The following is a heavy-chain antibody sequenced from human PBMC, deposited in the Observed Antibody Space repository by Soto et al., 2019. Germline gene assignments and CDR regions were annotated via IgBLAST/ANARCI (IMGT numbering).Heavy chain of an antibody. CDR1: GFTFSSYA. CDR2: ISCDGSNK. D-gene: IGHD2-15*01. Sequence: GGSLRLSCAASGFTFSSYAMHWVRQAPGKGLEWVAVISCDGSNKYYADSVKGRFTISRDNSKNTLYLQMNSLRAEDTAVYYCLVVVVVAALNWFDPWGQGTLVTVSS. CDR3: LVVVVVAALNWFDP. J-gene: IGHJ5*02. V-gene: IGHV3-30-3*01.